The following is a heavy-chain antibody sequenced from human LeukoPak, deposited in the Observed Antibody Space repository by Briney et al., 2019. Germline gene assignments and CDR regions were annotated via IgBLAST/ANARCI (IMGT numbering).Heavy chain of an antibody. CDR1: GYTFTSYP. Sequence: GASVKVSCKASGYTFTSYPISWVRQAPGQGLEWMGWITTYNGYTKYAQKLQDRVTMTTDTPTTTAYMGLRGLRSDDTAVYYCARGYDYGDYVGDLDYWGQGTLVTVSS. V-gene: IGHV1-18*01. D-gene: IGHD4-17*01. J-gene: IGHJ4*02. CDR3: ARGYDYGDYVGDLDY. CDR2: ITTYNGYT.